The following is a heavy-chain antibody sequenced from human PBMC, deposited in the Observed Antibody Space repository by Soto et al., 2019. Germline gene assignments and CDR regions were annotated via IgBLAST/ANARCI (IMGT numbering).Heavy chain of an antibody. J-gene: IGHJ6*02. CDR2: IYYSGST. CDR3: ARVYYDFWSGYQRYYYYYYGMDV. CDR1: GGSISSYY. Sequence: SETLSLTCTVSGGSISSYYWSWIRQPPGKGLEWNGYIYYSGSTNYNPSLKSRVTISVDTSKNQFSLKLSSVTAADTAVYYCARVYYDFWSGYQRYYYYYYGMDVWGQGTAVTVSS. D-gene: IGHD3-3*01. V-gene: IGHV4-59*01.